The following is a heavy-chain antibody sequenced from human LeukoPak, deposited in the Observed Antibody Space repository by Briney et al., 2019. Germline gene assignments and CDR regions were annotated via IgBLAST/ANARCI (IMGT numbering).Heavy chain of an antibody. CDR1: GGSISSSTYY. CDR3: ARDRAPFDP. V-gene: IGHV4-39*07. CDR2: IYYSGST. J-gene: IGHJ5*02. Sequence: PSETLSLTCTVSGGSISSSTYYWDWIRQPPGKGLEWIASIYYSGSTYYNPSLKSRVTISVDTSKNQFSLKLSSVTAADTAVYYCARDRAPFDPWGQGTLVTVSS.